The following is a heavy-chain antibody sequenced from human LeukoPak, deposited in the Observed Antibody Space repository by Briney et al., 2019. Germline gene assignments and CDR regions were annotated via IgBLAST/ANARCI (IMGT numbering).Heavy chain of an antibody. CDR3: ARCGLLWFGEPTYFDY. D-gene: IGHD3-10*01. J-gene: IGHJ4*02. V-gene: IGHV2-70*11. CDR2: IDWDDDK. CDR1: GFSLRTRGMC. Sequence: RASGPALVKPAQTLTLTCTFSGFSLRTRGMCVSWIRQPPGKALEWLARIDWDDDKYYSTSLKTRLTISKDTSKNQVVLTMTNMDPVDTATYYCARCGLLWFGEPTYFDYWGQGTLVTVSS.